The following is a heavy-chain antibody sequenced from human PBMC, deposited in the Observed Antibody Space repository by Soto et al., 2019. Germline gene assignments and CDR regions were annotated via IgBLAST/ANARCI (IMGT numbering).Heavy chain of an antibody. J-gene: IGHJ3*01. CDR1: EYNFGSYA. D-gene: IGHD3-22*01. CDR2: IGTSGSKR. V-gene: IGHV3-23*01. CDR3: VRRSYYFDGTGSHGFDV. Sequence: EVQLLESGGGLRQPGGSLRLSCTASEYNFGSYAVSWVRQAPGRALEWVAAIGTSGSKRYYADFLGGRFTISRDNSKNMLYLETDSLRVEDTAIYYCVRRSYYFDGTGSHGFDVWGQGTMVTVSP.